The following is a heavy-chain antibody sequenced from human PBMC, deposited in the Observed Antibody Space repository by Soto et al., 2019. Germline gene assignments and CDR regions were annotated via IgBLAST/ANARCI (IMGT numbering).Heavy chain of an antibody. V-gene: IGHV3-15*07. CDR3: VKILQYSYGLPH. CDR1: GFTFSNAW. D-gene: IGHD5-18*01. Sequence: GGSLRLSCAASGFTFSNAWMNWVRQAPGKGLEWVGRIKSKTDGGTTDYAAPVKGRFTISRDDSKNTLYLQMSSLRAEDTAVYYCVKILQYSYGLPHWGQGTLVTVSS. CDR2: IKSKTDGGTT. J-gene: IGHJ4*02.